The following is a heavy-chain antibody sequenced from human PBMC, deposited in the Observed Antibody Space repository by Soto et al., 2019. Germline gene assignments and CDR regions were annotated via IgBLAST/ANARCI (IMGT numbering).Heavy chain of an antibody. Sequence: QVQLVQSGAEVKKPGSSVKVSCKASGGTFSSYTISWVRQAPGQALEWMGRIIPILGIANYAQKFQGRVTITADKSTSTAYMELSSLRSEDTAVYYCARDSTLGDYKSGDYYYYMDVWGKGTTVTVSS. CDR3: ARDSTLGDYKSGDYYYYMDV. D-gene: IGHD4-17*01. V-gene: IGHV1-69*08. J-gene: IGHJ6*03. CDR1: GGTFSSYT. CDR2: IIPILGIA.